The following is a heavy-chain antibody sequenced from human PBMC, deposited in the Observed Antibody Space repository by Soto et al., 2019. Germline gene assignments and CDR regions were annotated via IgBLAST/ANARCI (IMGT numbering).Heavy chain of an antibody. Sequence: ASETLSLTCTVSGGSISSYYWSWIRQPPGKGLEWIGYIYYSGSTNYNPSLKSRVTISVDTSKNQFSLKLSSVTAADTAVYYCARYYDSSGYYGNWFDPWGQGTLVTVSS. D-gene: IGHD3-22*01. CDR2: IYYSGST. CDR3: ARYYDSSGYYGNWFDP. J-gene: IGHJ5*02. V-gene: IGHV4-59*01. CDR1: GGSISSYY.